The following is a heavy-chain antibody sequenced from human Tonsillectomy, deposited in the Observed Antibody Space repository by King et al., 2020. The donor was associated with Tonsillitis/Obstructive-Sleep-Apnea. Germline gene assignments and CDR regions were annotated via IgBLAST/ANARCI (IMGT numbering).Heavy chain of an antibody. D-gene: IGHD3-16*01. CDR1: GFTFSSYA. Sequence: VQLVESGGGLIQPGGSVRLSYAVSGFTFSSYAMTWVRQAPGKGLEWVSAISGGGLNTFYADSVKGRFTISRDISKNTLYLQMNSLRAEDTAVYYCSAIAVLITNHYFHYWGQGTLVTVSS. V-gene: IGHV3-23*04. CDR2: ISGGGLNT. CDR3: SAIAVLITNHYFHY. J-gene: IGHJ4*02.